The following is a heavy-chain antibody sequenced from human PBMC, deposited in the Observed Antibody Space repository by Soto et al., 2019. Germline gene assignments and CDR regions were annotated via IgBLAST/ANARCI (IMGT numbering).Heavy chain of an antibody. D-gene: IGHD3-10*01. CDR2: IYYSGST. J-gene: IGHJ4*02. CDR3: ARGGVRGVRAIYYFDY. V-gene: IGHV4-59*01. CDR1: GGSISSYY. Sequence: PSETLSLTCTVSGGSISSYYWSWIRQPPGKGLEWIGYIYYSGSTNYNPSLKSRVTISVDTSKNQFSLKLSSVTAADTAVYYCARGGVRGVRAIYYFDYRGQGTLVTVSS.